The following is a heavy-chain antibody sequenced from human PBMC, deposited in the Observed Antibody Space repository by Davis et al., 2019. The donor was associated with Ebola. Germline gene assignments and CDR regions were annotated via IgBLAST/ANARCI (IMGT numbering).Heavy chain of an antibody. V-gene: IGHV4-59*01. CDR2: IYSSGAT. D-gene: IGHD3-3*01. J-gene: IGHJ5*02. Sequence: SETLSLTCSVSGGSISNYYWSWIRQPPGKGLEWIGYIYSSGATNYNSSLTSRVTMSVDTSKNQISLNLNSVTTADTAIYFCARGMEWTEWWIAPWGQGTLVTVSS. CDR3: ARGMEWTEWWIAP. CDR1: GGSISNYY.